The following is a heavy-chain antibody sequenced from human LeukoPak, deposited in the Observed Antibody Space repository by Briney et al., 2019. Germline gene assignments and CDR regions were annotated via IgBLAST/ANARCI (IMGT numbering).Heavy chain of an antibody. V-gene: IGHV3-48*03. D-gene: IGHD5-18*01. CDR3: ARDRGDTAYFDY. J-gene: IGHJ4*02. CDR1: GFTFSSYE. Sequence: PGGSLRLSCAASGFTFSSYEMNWVRQAPGKGLEWVSYISSSGSTIYYADSAKGRFTISRDNAKNSLYLQMNSLRAEDTAVHYCARDRGDTAYFDYWGQGTLVTVSS. CDR2: ISSSGSTI.